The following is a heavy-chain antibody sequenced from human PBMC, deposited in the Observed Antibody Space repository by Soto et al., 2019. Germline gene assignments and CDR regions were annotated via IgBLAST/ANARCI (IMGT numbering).Heavy chain of an antibody. CDR3: ARASGCSGDSCAFDP. J-gene: IGHJ5*02. V-gene: IGHV4-59*01. CDR1: GGSISTYY. CDR2: IYYTGST. Sequence: PSETLSLTCTVSGGSISTYYWSWIRQPPGKGLEWIGYIYYTGSTNYNPSLKSRVTISVDTSKNQFSLKLSSVTAADTAVCYCARASGCSGDSCAFDPWGQGTLVTVSS. D-gene: IGHD2-15*01.